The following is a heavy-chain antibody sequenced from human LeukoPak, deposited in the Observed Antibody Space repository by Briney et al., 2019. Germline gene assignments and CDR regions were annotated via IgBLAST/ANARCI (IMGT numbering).Heavy chain of an antibody. CDR1: GYTFTSYA. CDR2: IIPIFGTA. D-gene: IGHD6-19*01. CDR3: AKMPYSSGWYGFDP. J-gene: IGHJ5*02. V-gene: IGHV1-69*13. Sequence: SVTVSCTASGYTFTSYAISWVRQAPGQGLEWMGGIIPIFGTANYAQKFQGRVTITADESTSTAYMELSSLRSEDTAVYYCAKMPYSSGWYGFDPWGQGTLVTVSS.